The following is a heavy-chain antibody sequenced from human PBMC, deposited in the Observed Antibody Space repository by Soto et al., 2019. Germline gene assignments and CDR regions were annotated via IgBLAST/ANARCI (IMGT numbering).Heavy chain of an antibody. CDR2: IKSKTDGGTT. CDR3: TTDPRDYGDYIYYYGMDV. Sequence: GGSLRLSCAASGFTFSNAWMSWVRQAPGKGLEWGGRIKSKTDGGTTDYAAPVKGRFTISRDDSKNTLYLQMNSLKTEDTAVYYCTTDPRDYGDYIYYYGMDVWGQGTTVTVSS. V-gene: IGHV3-15*01. J-gene: IGHJ6*02. D-gene: IGHD4-17*01. CDR1: GFTFSNAW.